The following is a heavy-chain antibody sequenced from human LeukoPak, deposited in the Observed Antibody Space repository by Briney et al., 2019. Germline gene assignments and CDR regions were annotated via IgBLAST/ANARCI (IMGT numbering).Heavy chain of an antibody. Sequence: GGSLRLSCATSGFTFDSYSMHWVRQAPGKGLESVSAISSNGGSTYYANSVKGRFTISRDNSKNTLYLQMGSLRAEDMAIYYCAKQFLWFGELSHFDYWGQGTLVTVSS. CDR3: AKQFLWFGELSHFDY. CDR2: ISSNGGST. J-gene: IGHJ4*02. D-gene: IGHD3-10*01. V-gene: IGHV3-64*01. CDR1: GFTFDSYS.